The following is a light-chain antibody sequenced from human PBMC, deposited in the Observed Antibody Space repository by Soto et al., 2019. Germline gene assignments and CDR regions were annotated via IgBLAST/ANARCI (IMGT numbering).Light chain of an antibody. CDR1: QGIGND. J-gene: IGKJ4*01. CDR2: AAS. V-gene: IGKV1-17*01. Sequence: DIQMTQSPSSLSASVGDRVTITCRASQGIGNDLGWYQQKPGTAPQRLIYAASSLQSGVPSRFSGSASGTEFTLTSSSLQPDHFATHYCQQHNSYPSFGGGTKVEIK. CDR3: QQHNSYPS.